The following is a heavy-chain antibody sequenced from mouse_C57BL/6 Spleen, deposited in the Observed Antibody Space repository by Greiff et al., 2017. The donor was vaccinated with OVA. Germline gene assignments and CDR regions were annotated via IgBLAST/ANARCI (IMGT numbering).Heavy chain of an antibody. CDR3: AREEAY. V-gene: IGHV1-69*01. Sequence: QVQLQQPGAELVMPGASVKLSCKASGYTFTIYWMHWVKQRPGQGLEWIGEIDPSDSYTNYNQKFKGKSTLTVDKSSSTAYMQLSSLTSEDSAVYYCAREEAYWGQGTLVTVSA. CDR2: IDPSDSYT. J-gene: IGHJ3*01. CDR1: GYTFTIYW.